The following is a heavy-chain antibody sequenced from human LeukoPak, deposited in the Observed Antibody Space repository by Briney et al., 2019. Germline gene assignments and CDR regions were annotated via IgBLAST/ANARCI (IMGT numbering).Heavy chain of an antibody. CDR3: ARAHLAYCGGDCPDAFDI. J-gene: IGHJ3*02. CDR2: ISSSSSYT. Sequence: GGSLRLSCAASGSTFSDYYMSWIRQAPGKGLEWVSYISSSSSYTNYADSVKGRFTISRDNAKNSLYLQMNSLRAEDTAVYYCARAHLAYCGGDCPDAFDIWGQGTMVTVSS. CDR1: GSTFSDYY. V-gene: IGHV3-11*05. D-gene: IGHD2-21*02.